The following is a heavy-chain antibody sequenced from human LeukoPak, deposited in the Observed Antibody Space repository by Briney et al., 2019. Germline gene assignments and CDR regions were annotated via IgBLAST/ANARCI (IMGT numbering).Heavy chain of an antibody. CDR1: GFTFSSSG. D-gene: IGHD3-22*01. CDR3: AKWLLMGYYDSSGYSN. Sequence: GGSLRLSCAASGFTFSSSGMSWVRQAPGKGLEWVSAVSGSGGSTYYADSVKGRFTISRDNSKSTLYLQTNSLRAEDTAVYYCAKWLLMGYYDSSGYSNWGQGTLVTVSS. CDR2: VSGSGGST. J-gene: IGHJ4*02. V-gene: IGHV3-23*01.